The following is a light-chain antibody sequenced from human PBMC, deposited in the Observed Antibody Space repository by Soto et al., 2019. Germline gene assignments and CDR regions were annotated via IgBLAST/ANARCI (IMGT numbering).Light chain of an antibody. CDR1: SSDVGGYNF. V-gene: IGLV2-8*01. Sequence: QSLLTQPPSASGSPGQSVTISCTGTSSDVGGYNFVSWYQQHPGKAPKLMIYEVSERPSGVPDRFSGSKSGNTASLTVSGLQAEDEADYYCSSYAGSNIVVFGGGTKLTV. CDR2: EVS. CDR3: SSYAGSNIVV. J-gene: IGLJ2*01.